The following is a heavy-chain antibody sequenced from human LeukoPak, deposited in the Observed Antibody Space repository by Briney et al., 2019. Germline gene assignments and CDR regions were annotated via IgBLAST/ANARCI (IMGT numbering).Heavy chain of an antibody. J-gene: IGHJ6*02. D-gene: IGHD6-13*01. V-gene: IGHV3-30*18. Sequence: GGSLRLSCAASGFTFSSYGMHWVRQAPGKGLEWVAVISYDGSNKYYADSVKGRFTISRDNSKNTLYLQMNSLRAEDTAVYYCAKSLQYSSSWYGYYYGMDVWGQGTTVTVSS. CDR1: GFTFSSYG. CDR2: ISYDGSNK. CDR3: AKSLQYSSSWYGYYYGMDV.